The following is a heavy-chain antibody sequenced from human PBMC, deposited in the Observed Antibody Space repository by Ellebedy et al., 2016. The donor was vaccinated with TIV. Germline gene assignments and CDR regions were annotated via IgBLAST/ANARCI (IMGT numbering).Heavy chain of an antibody. J-gene: IGHJ5*02. CDR1: GYTFTSYD. CDR3: ATEGYSNYSVHWFNP. D-gene: IGHD4-11*01. Sequence: ASVKVSXXASGYTFTSYDINWVRQATGQGLEWMGWMNPNSGNTGYAQKFQGRVTMTRNTSISTAYMELSSLRSEDTAVYYCATEGYSNYSVHWFNPWGQGTLVTVSS. CDR2: MNPNSGNT. V-gene: IGHV1-8*01.